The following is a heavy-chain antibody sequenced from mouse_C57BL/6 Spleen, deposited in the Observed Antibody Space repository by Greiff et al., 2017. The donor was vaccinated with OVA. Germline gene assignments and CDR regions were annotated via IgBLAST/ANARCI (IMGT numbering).Heavy chain of an antibody. V-gene: IGHV1-82*01. CDR2: IYPGAGDT. CDR3: ARSYDYDVRMDY. Sequence: VQLQQSGPELVKPGASVKLSCKASGYAFSSSWMNWVKQRPGQGLEWIGRIYPGAGDTNYNGKFKGKATLTADKSSSTAYMQLSSLTSEDSAVYYCARSYDYDVRMDYWGQGTSVTVSS. D-gene: IGHD2-4*01. J-gene: IGHJ4*01. CDR1: GYAFSSSW.